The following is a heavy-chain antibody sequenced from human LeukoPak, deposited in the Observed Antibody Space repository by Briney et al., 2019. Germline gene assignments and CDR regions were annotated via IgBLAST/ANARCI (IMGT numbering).Heavy chain of an antibody. J-gene: IGHJ4*02. CDR1: GGSFSGYY. CDR2: INHSGST. CDR3: ARGDDGDYVFGY. V-gene: IGHV4-34*01. Sequence: SETLSLTCAVYGGSFSGYYWSWIRQPPGKGPEWIGEINHSGSTNYNPSLKSRVTISVDTSKNQFSLKLSSVTAADTAVYYCARGDDGDYVFGYWGQGTLVTASS. D-gene: IGHD4-17*01.